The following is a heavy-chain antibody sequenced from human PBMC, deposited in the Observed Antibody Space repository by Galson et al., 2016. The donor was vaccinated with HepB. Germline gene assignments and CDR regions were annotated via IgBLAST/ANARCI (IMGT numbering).Heavy chain of an antibody. CDR2: ISYEGSNK. V-gene: IGHV3-30*14. Sequence: SLRLSCAASGFTFSSYGFYWVRQTPGKGLEWVAVISYEGSNKNYADSVKGRFIISRDNSRTTVYLQIDSLRSEDTAVYYCAGDPASRYCTGGSCYALRGDGWGQGTTVTVSS. D-gene: IGHD2-15*01. CDR1: GFTFSSYG. CDR3: AGDPASRYCTGGSCYALRGDG. J-gene: IGHJ6*02.